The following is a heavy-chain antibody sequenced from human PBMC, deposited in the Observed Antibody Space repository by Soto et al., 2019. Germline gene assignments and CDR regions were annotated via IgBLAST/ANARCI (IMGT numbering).Heavy chain of an antibody. J-gene: IGHJ5*02. V-gene: IGHV1-18*01. CDR2: ISAYNGNT. CDR3: ARERGAAGESSWFDP. Sequence: QVQLVQSGAEVKKPGASVKVSCKASGYTFTSYGISWVRQAPGQGLEWMGWISAYNGNTNYAQKLQGRVTMTTDTSXXTAYMELRSLRSDDTAVYYCARERGAAGESSWFDPWGQGTLVTVSS. D-gene: IGHD6-13*01. CDR1: GYTFTSYG.